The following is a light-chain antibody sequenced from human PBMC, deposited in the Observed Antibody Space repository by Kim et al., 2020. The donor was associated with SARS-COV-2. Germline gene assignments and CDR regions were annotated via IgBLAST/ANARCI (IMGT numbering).Light chain of an antibody. Sequence: QSALTQPRSVSGSPGQSVTISCTGTSSDVGGYNHVSWYQQHPGKAPKLLIYDVTKRPSGVPDRFSGSKSGNTASLTISGLQAEDEADYYCCSYAGSYTFVFGGGTQLTVL. CDR1: SSDVGGYNH. CDR2: DVT. J-gene: IGLJ2*01. V-gene: IGLV2-11*01. CDR3: CSYAGSYTFV.